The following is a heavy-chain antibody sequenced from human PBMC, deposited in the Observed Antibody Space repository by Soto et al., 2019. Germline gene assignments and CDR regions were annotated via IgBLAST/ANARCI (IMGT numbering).Heavy chain of an antibody. CDR2: MKPSTGDS. Sequence: QVQLVQSGAEVKKPGASVKVSCEASGYTFTTNDIDWVRQASGQGLEWMGWMKPSTGDSGYAQGFQGRITMTRDTATSKAYMEMCSLRSEDPAVYYCARGGSAAGFGLWGQGTLFPVSS. J-gene: IGHJ4*02. CDR1: GYTFTTND. V-gene: IGHV1-8*01. D-gene: IGHD6-13*01. CDR3: ARGGSAAGFGL.